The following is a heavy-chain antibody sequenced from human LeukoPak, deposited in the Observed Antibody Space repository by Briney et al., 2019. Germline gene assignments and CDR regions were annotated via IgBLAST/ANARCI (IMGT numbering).Heavy chain of an antibody. V-gene: IGHV1-18*01. J-gene: IGHJ4*02. CDR1: GYTFTSYG. Sequence: APVKVSCKASGYTFTSYGISWVRQAPGQGLEWMGWISAYNGNTNYAQKLQGRVTMTTDTSTSTAYMELRSLRSDDTAVYYCARDRHSSGWYGDYFDYWGQGTLVPVSS. CDR3: ARDRHSSGWYGDYFDY. D-gene: IGHD6-19*01. CDR2: ISAYNGNT.